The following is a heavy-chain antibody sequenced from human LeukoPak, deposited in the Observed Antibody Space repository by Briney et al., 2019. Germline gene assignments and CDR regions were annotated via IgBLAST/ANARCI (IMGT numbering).Heavy chain of an antibody. V-gene: IGHV3-23*01. Sequence: GGSLRLSCAASGFTFTNYAMNWVRQAPEKGLEWVSSITNTAGTTYYADSVKGRFTISRDNSKNTLYLQMNSLRAEDTAVYYCAKAGRITMIVYQAGGQGTLVTVSS. CDR2: ITNTAGTT. D-gene: IGHD3-22*01. CDR3: AKAGRITMIVYQA. CDR1: GFTFTNYA. J-gene: IGHJ4*02.